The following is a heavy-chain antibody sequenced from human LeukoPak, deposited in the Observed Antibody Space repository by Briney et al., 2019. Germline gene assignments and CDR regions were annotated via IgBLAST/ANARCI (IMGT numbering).Heavy chain of an antibody. CDR2: ISSGSSDI. J-gene: IGHJ4*02. Sequence: GGSPRLSCAASGFTFSTYSMTWVRQAPGEGLEWVSSISSGSSDISYADSVKGRFTISRDNAKYSLYLQVNSLRAEDTAVYYCARLTGVVNAFDYWGQGTLVTVSS. CDR3: ARLTGVVNAFDY. V-gene: IGHV3-21*01. CDR1: GFTFSTYS. D-gene: IGHD5-18*01.